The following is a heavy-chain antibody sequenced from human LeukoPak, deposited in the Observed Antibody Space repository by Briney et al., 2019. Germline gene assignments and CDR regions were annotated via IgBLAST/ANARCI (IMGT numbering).Heavy chain of an antibody. V-gene: IGHV4-4*07. J-gene: IGHJ5*02. CDR3: ATLRLLWFGELFGEGWFDP. CDR2: IYTSGST. D-gene: IGHD3-10*01. Sequence: SETLSLTCTVSGGSISSYYRSWIRQPAGKGLGWIGRIYTSGSTNYNPSLKSRVTISVDTSKNQFSLKLSSVTAADTAVYYCATLRLLWFGELFGEGWFDPWGQGTLVTVSS. CDR1: GGSISSYY.